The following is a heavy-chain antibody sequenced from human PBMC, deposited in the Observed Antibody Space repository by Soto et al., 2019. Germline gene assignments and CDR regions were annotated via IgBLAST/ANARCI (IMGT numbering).Heavy chain of an antibody. D-gene: IGHD1-1*01. CDR3: ARGSWDDVSGHYYMDV. CDR1: GYTFTSYY. Sequence: ASVKVSCKASGYTFTSYYMHWVRQAPGQGLEWMGIINPSGGSTSYAQKFQGRVTMTRDTSKNQFSLQLDSLTPEDTAVYYCARGSWDDVSGHYYMDVWGKGTTVTVSS. CDR2: INPSGGST. V-gene: IGHV1-46*01. J-gene: IGHJ6*03.